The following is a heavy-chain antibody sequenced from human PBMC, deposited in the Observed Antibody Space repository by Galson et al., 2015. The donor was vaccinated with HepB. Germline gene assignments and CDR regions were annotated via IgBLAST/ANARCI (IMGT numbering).Heavy chain of an antibody. J-gene: IGHJ6*03. Sequence: SLRLSCAASGFIFDDYAMNWVRQVPGKGLEWVSGISWNSNKIGYADSVKGRFTISRDNDKNSLYLQMSSLRAEDTALYWCSTMANSMDVWGKGTTVTVSS. V-gene: IGHV3-9*01. D-gene: IGHD3-10*01. CDR2: ISWNSNKI. CDR3: STMANSMDV. CDR1: GFIFDDYA.